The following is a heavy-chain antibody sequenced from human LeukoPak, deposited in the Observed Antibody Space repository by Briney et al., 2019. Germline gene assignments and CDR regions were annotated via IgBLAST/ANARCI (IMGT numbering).Heavy chain of an antibody. CDR3: AKDVSVAGPYNWFDP. J-gene: IGHJ5*02. CDR1: GFTFSSYG. CDR2: IRYDGSNK. Sequence: GGSLRLSCAASGFTFSSYGMHWVRQAPGKRLEWVAFIRYDGSNKYYADSVKGRFTISRDNSKNTLYLQMNSLRAEDTAVYYCAKDVSVAGPYNWFDPWGQGTLVTVSS. D-gene: IGHD6-19*01. V-gene: IGHV3-30*02.